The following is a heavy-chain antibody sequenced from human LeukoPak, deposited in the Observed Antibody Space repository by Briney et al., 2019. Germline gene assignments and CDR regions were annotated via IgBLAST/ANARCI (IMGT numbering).Heavy chain of an antibody. V-gene: IGHV5-51*01. J-gene: IGHJ4*02. CDR2: IYPGDSYT. D-gene: IGHD3-22*01. CDR1: GYSFASYW. Sequence: GESLKISCKGSGYSFASYWIGWARQMPGKGLEWMGIIYPGDSYTTYSPSFQGQVTISADKSISTAYLQWSSLKASDTAIYYCARQVTMIPPFDYWGQGTLVTVSS. CDR3: ARQVTMIPPFDY.